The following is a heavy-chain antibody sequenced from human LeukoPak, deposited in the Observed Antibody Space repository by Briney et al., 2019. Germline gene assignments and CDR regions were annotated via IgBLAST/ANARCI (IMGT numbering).Heavy chain of an antibody. CDR3: ARLNVQTYYFDY. CDR1: GGSISSGGYY. J-gene: IGHJ4*02. Sequence: SETLSLTCTVSGGSISSGGYYWSWIRQHPGKGLEWIGYIYYSGSTYYNPSLKSRVTISVDTSKNQFSLKLSSVTAADTAVYYCARLNVQTYYFDYWGQRTLVTVSS. V-gene: IGHV4-31*03. D-gene: IGHD1-1*01. CDR2: IYYSGST.